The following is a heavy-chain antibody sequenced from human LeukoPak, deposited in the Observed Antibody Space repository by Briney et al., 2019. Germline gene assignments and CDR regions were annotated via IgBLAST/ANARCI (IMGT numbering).Heavy chain of an antibody. V-gene: IGHV3-23*01. J-gene: IGHJ4*02. Sequence: GGSLRLSCAASGFTFSSYAMSWVRQAPGKGLEWVSAIIGSGGSTYYADSVKGRFTISRDNSKNTLYLQMNSLRAEDTAVYYCAKDLSSGWYEFFDYWGQGTLVTVSS. CDR3: AKDLSSGWYEFFDY. D-gene: IGHD6-19*01. CDR2: IIGSGGST. CDR1: GFTFSSYA.